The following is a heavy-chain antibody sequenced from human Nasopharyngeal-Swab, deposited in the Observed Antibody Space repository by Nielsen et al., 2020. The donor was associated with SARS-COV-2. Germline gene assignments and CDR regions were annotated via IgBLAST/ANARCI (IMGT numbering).Heavy chain of an antibody. CDR3: ARDSSKQQLVFYGMDV. CDR2: ISSSGSTI. V-gene: IGHV3-48*04. D-gene: IGHD6-13*01. J-gene: IGHJ6*02. CDR1: GFTFSSYA. Sequence: GESLKISCAASGFTFSSYAMSWVRQAPGKGLEWVSAISSSGSTIYYADSVKGRFTISRDNAKNSLYLQMNSLRAEDTAVYYCARDSSKQQLVFYGMDVWGQGTTVTVSS.